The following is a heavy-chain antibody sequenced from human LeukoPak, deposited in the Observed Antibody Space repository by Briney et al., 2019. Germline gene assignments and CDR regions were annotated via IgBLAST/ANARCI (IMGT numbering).Heavy chain of an antibody. V-gene: IGHV4-31*03. J-gene: IGHJ5*02. CDR1: GGSISSGGYY. CDR3: ARDLRGPVRYSNWFDP. Sequence: SETLSPTCTVSGGSISSGGYYWSWIRQHPGKGLEWIGYIYYSGSTYYNPSLKSRVTISVDTSKNQFSLKLSSVTAADTAVYYCARDLRGPVRYSNWFDPWGQGTLVTVSS. D-gene: IGHD3-9*01. CDR2: IYYSGST.